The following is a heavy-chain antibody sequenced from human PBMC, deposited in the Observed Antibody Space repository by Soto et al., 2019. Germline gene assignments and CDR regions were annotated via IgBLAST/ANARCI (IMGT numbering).Heavy chain of an antibody. CDR1: GGSFSGYY. V-gene: IGHV4-34*01. D-gene: IGHD4-17*01. CDR3: ARGRGYDYGDYRFDY. Sequence: ASETLSLTCAAYGGSFSGYYWSWIRQPPGKGLEWIGEINHSGSTNYNPSLKSRVTISVDTSKNQFSLKLSSVTAADTAVYYCARGRGYDYGDYRFDYWGQGTLVTVSS. J-gene: IGHJ4*02. CDR2: INHSGST.